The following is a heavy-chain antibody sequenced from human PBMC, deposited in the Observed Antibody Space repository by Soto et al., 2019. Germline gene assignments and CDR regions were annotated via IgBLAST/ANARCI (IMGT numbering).Heavy chain of an antibody. J-gene: IGHJ4*02. CDR3: AKGGYCISTRCYRPIDY. CDR1: GFAFSSHG. Sequence: QVLLLESGGGVVQPGRSLRLSCAASGFAFSSHGMHWVRQGPGKGLEWVAVISYDGSNKDYAESVKGRFTISRDNSKNKXYLQMNSLRAEDTAVYYCAKGGYCISTRCYRPIDYWGQGTLVTVSS. CDR2: ISYDGSNK. D-gene: IGHD2-2*03. V-gene: IGHV3-30*18.